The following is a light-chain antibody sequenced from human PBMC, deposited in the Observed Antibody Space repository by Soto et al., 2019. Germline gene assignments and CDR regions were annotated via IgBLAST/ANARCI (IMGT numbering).Light chain of an antibody. CDR3: QQSSNWPPIT. Sequence: EIVLTQSPATLSLFPGERATLSCGASQSVSSYLAWYQQKPRQAPRLLVYDASNRATGIPARFSGSGSGTDFTPTISSLEPEDFAVYYCQQSSNWPPITFGQGTRLEIK. V-gene: IGKV3-11*01. CDR1: QSVSSY. J-gene: IGKJ5*01. CDR2: DAS.